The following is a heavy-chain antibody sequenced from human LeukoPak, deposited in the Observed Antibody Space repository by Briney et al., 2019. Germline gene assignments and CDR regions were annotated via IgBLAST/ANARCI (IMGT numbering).Heavy chain of an antibody. CDR3: ARIPASGDYYFDY. CDR1: GYSISSGYY. CDR2: IYHTGST. D-gene: IGHD1-14*01. V-gene: IGHV4-38-2*02. J-gene: IGHJ4*02. Sequence: PSEILSLTCTVSGYSISSGYYWGYIRQPPGKGLEWIGSIYHTGSTYYKPSLKSRVSISVDTSKNQFSLKLSSVTAADTAVYYCARIPASGDYYFDYWGQGSLVTVSS.